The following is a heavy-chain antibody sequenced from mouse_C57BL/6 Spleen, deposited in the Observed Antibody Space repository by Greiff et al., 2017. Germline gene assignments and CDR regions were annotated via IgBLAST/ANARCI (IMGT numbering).Heavy chain of an antibody. J-gene: IGHJ1*03. V-gene: IGHV1-26*01. D-gene: IGHD1-1*01. CDR2: INPNNGGT. CDR3: ARWGDGSSSHWYFDV. CDR1: GYTFTDYY. Sequence: EVQLQQSGPELVKPGASVKISCKASGYTFTDYYMNWVKQSHGKSLEWIGDINPNNGGTSYNQKFKGKATLTVDKSSSTAYMELRSLTSEDSAVYYGARWGDGSSSHWYFDVWGTGTTVTVSS.